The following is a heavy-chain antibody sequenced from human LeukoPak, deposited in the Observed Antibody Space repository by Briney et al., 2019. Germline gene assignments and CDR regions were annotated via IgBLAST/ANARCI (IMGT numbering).Heavy chain of an antibody. CDR1: GYTFITYD. J-gene: IGHJ6*03. Sequence: ASVKVSCKASGYTFITYDINWVRQATGQGLEWMRWMNPNSGNTGYAQKFQGRVTITRNTSISTAYMELSSLRSEDTAVYYCTRRGGSGWYGYYYYYMDVWGKGTTVTVSS. CDR3: TRRGGSGWYGYYYYYMDV. CDR2: MNPNSGNT. D-gene: IGHD6-19*01. V-gene: IGHV1-8*03.